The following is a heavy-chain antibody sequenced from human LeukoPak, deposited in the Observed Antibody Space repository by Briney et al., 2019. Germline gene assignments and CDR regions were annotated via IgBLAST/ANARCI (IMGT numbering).Heavy chain of an antibody. CDR2: IYYSGST. CDR1: GGSISSYY. J-gene: IGHJ4*02. V-gene: IGHV4-59*01. CDR3: ASGDSDY. D-gene: IGHD3-10*01. Sequence: PSETLSLTCTVSGGSISSYYWSWIRQPPGKGLEWIGYIYYSGSTNYNPSLKSRVTISVDTSKNQFSLKLSSVTAADTPVYYCASGDSDYWGQGTLVTVSS.